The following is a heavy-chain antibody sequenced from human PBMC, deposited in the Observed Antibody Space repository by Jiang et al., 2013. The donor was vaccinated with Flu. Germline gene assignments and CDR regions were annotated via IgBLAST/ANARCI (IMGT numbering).Heavy chain of an antibody. Sequence: LLKPSETLSLTCAVYGGSFSDYYWSWIRQSPGKGLEWIGEIDDRGSINYNPSLESRVTISVDTSKNQFSLNLTSVTAADTAVYYCARLAITIFGNHFDYWGQGTLVTVSS. D-gene: IGHD3-3*01. CDR3: ARLAITIFGNHFDY. J-gene: IGHJ4*02. V-gene: IGHV4-34*01. CDR1: GGSFSDYY. CDR2: IDDRGSI.